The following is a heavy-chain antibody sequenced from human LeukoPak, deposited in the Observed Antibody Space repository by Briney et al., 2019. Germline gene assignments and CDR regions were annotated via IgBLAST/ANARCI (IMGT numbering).Heavy chain of an antibody. CDR2: IIPILGIA. D-gene: IGHD3-3*01. CDR3: ARGENYYDFWSGYSSFDY. J-gene: IGHJ4*02. Sequence: SVKVSCKASGGTFSSYAISWVRQAPGQGLEWMGRIIPILGIANYAQKFQGRVTITADKSTSTAYMELSSLRSEDTAVYYCARGENYYDFWSGYSSFDYWGQGTLVTVSS. CDR1: GGTFSSYA. V-gene: IGHV1-69*04.